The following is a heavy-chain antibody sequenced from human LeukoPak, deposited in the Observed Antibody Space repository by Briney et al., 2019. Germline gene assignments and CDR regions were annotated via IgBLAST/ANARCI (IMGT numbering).Heavy chain of an antibody. V-gene: IGHV4-59*01. CDR1: GGSISSDY. J-gene: IGHJ4*02. CDR3: ARDSEQYYFDY. D-gene: IGHD6-19*01. CDR2: IYYSGST. Sequence: SQTLSLTCPVAGGSISSDYWSWIRQPPGKGLEWIGYIYYSGSTNYNPSLKSRVTISVDTSKNQSSLKLSSVTAADTAVYYCARDSEQYYFDYWGQGTLVTVSS.